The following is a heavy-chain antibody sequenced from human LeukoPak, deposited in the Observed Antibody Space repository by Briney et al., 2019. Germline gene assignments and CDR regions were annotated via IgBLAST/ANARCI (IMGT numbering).Heavy chain of an antibody. CDR1: GYTFTSYG. V-gene: IGHV1-18*01. CDR2: ISAYNGNT. CDR3: ARVRGDYCDGPFDY. J-gene: IGHJ4*02. D-gene: IGHD3-22*01. Sequence: ASVKVSCKASGYTFTSYGISWARQAPGQGLEWMGWISAYNGNTNYAQKLQGRVTMTTDTSTSTAYMELRSLRSDDTAVYYCARVRGDYCDGPFDYWGQGTLVTVST.